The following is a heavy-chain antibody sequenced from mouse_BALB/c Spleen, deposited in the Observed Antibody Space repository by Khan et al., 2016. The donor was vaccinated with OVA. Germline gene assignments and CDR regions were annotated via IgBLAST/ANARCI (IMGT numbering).Heavy chain of an antibody. J-gene: IGHJ3*01. CDR2: ISPGNSDT. CDR1: GYTFPSYW. D-gene: IGHD2-2*01. Sequence: VQLKESGTVLARPGASVKMSCKASGYTFPSYWMHWVKPRPGPGLEWIGAISPGNSDTNYNQKFKGKAKLTAVTSTNSAYMERSSLTNEDSAIYYWTRWGYGFAYWGQGTLVTVSA. V-gene: IGHV1-5*01. CDR3: TRWGYGFAY.